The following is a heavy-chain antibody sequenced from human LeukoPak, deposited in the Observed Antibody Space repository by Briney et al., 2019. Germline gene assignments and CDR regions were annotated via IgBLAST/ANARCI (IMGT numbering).Heavy chain of an antibody. D-gene: IGHD1-14*01. CDR1: GFTFSDAW. CDR3: TTQRTTNYFDF. Sequence: GGSLRLSCAASGFTFSDAWLSWVRQAPGKGLEWVGRIKSKTDGGTTDHAAPVKGRFTISRGDSENTLYLQMNSLKTEDTAVYYCTTQRTTNYFDFWGQGTLVTVSS. CDR2: IKSKTDGGTT. V-gene: IGHV3-15*01. J-gene: IGHJ4*02.